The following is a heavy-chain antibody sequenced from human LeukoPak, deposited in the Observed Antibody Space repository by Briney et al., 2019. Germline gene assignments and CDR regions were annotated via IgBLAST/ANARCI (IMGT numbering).Heavy chain of an antibody. V-gene: IGHV1-8*01. CDR3: ARHFGTGDNFDY. D-gene: IGHD1-1*01. Sequence: ASVKVSCKASGYTFTNNDIHWVRQATGQGPEWMGWMHPNSDDTGYAQKFQGRVTMTRNTSISTAYMELSSLRPEDTAVYYCARHFGTGDNFDYWGQGTLVIVSS. J-gene: IGHJ4*02. CDR2: MHPNSDDT. CDR1: GYTFTNND.